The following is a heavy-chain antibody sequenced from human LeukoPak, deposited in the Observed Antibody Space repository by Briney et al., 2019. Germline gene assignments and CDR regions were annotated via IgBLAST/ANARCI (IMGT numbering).Heavy chain of an antibody. Sequence: GGSLRLSRAASGFTVSSNYMSWVRQAPGKGLEWVSVIYSGGSTYYADSVKGRFTISRDNSKNTLYLQMNSLRAEDTAVYYCARGVYFDYWGQGTLVTVSS. CDR2: IYSGGST. J-gene: IGHJ4*02. CDR1: GFTVSSNY. V-gene: IGHV3-66*01. CDR3: ARGVYFDY.